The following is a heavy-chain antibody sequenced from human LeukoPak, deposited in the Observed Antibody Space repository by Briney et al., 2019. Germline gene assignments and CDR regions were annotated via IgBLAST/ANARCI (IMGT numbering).Heavy chain of an antibody. CDR2: IYTSGST. CDR3: ARFYYDSSGSSHHGAFDI. CDR1: GGSISSGSYY. D-gene: IGHD3-22*01. Sequence: SETLSLTCTVSGGSISSGSYYWSWIRQPAGKGLEWIGRIYTSGSTNYNPSLKSRVTMSVDTSKNQFSLKLSSVTAADTAVYYCARFYYDSSGSSHHGAFDIWGQGTMVTVSS. J-gene: IGHJ3*02. V-gene: IGHV4-61*02.